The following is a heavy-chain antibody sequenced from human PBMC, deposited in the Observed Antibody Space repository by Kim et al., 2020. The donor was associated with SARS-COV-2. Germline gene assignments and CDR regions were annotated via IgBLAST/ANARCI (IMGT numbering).Heavy chain of an antibody. CDR3: AKGEPRSSIAVGVYFFDY. D-gene: IGHD6-19*01. Sequence: GGSLRLSCAASEFTFSNYAMSWVRQAPGKGLEWVSAVTGSGAGTYYADSVKGRFTITRDNSENTLYLQMNSLKVDDTAIYYCAKGEPRSSIAVGVYFFDYWGQGIFVTVSS. V-gene: IGHV3-23*01. CDR1: EFTFSNYA. CDR2: VTGSGAGT. J-gene: IGHJ4*02.